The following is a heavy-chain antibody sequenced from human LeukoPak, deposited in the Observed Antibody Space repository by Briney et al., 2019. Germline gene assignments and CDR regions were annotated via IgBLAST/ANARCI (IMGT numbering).Heavy chain of an antibody. V-gene: IGHV4-59*01. CDR3: ARLVHYYDSSGYYIFDY. CDR2: IYYSGST. D-gene: IGHD3-22*01. CDR1: GGSISSYD. Sequence: PSEALSLTCTVSGGSISSYDWSWIRQPPGKGLEWIGYIYYSGSTNYNPSLKSRVTISVDTSKNQFSLKLSSVTAADTAVYYCARLVHYYDSSGYYIFDYWGQGTLVTVSS. J-gene: IGHJ4*02.